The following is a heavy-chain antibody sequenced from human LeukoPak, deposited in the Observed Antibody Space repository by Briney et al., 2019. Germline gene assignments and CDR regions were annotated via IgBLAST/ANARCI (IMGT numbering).Heavy chain of an antibody. CDR3: ARVTGYMIEDYFDY. D-gene: IGHD3-22*01. J-gene: IGHJ4*02. CDR2: IYYSGTT. CDR1: GGSFSGYY. Sequence: PSETLSLTCAVYGGSFSGYYWNWIRQPPGKGLEWIGYIYYSGTTNYNPSLKSRVTISVDTSKNQFSLRLRSVTAADTAVYYCARVTGYMIEDYFDYWGQGTLVTVSS. V-gene: IGHV4-59*01.